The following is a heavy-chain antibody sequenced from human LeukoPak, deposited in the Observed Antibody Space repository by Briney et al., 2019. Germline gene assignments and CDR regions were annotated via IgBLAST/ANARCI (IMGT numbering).Heavy chain of an antibody. Sequence: PGRSLRLSCAASGFTFSSYGMHWVRQAPGKGLEWVAVISYDGGNKCYADSVKGRFTISRDNSKNTLYLQMNSLRAEDTAVYYCAKIVVPAAIGGYYFDYWGQGTLVTVSS. D-gene: IGHD2-2*01. J-gene: IGHJ4*02. CDR3: AKIVVPAAIGGYYFDY. CDR1: GFTFSSYG. V-gene: IGHV3-30*18. CDR2: ISYDGGNK.